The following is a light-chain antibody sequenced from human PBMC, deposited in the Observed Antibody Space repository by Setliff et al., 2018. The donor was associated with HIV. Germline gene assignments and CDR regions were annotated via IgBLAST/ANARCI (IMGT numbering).Light chain of an antibody. CDR3: SSYTTSNTYV. CDR1: SSDVGSYNR. CDR2: EVS. V-gene: IGLV2-18*02. J-gene: IGLJ1*01. Sequence: QSALTQPPSVSGSPGQSVTISCTGTSSDVGSYNRVSWYQQPPGTAPKLMIYEVSYRPSGVPDRFSGSKSVNTASLTISGLQAEDEADYYCSSYTTSNTYVFGTGTKGTV.